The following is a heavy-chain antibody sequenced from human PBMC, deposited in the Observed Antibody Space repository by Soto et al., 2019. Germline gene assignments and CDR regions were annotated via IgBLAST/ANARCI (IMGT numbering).Heavy chain of an antibody. J-gene: IGHJ4*02. Sequence: GGSLRLSCAASGFTVSSNYMSWVRQAPGKGLEWVSVIYSGGSTYYADSVKGRFTISRDNSKNTLYLQMNSLRAEDTAVYYCARAVRNYYGSGSYYNFGYWGQGTLVTVSS. D-gene: IGHD3-10*01. CDR3: ARAVRNYYGSGSYYNFGY. V-gene: IGHV3-66*01. CDR2: IYSGGST. CDR1: GFTVSSNY.